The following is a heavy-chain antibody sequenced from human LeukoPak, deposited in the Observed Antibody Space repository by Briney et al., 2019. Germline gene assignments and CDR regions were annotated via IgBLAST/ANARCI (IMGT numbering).Heavy chain of an antibody. Sequence: GRSLRLSCAASGFTFSSYGMRWVRQAPGKGLEWVAVISYDGSNRYYADSVKGRFTISRDNSKNTLYLQMNSLRAEDTAVYYCAKNGYDYLDTRDFNWFDPWGQGTLVTVSS. V-gene: IGHV3-30*18. J-gene: IGHJ5*02. CDR2: ISYDGSNR. CDR3: AKNGYDYLDTRDFNWFDP. CDR1: GFTFSSYG. D-gene: IGHD5-12*01.